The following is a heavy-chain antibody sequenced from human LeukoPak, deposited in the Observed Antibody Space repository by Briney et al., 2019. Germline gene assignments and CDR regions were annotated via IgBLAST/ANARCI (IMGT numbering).Heavy chain of an antibody. CDR3: AKTGGDSVLYYYYMDV. J-gene: IGHJ6*03. CDR1: GFTLTSYG. Sequence: PGGSLRLSCAASGFTLTSYGMHWVRQAPGKGLGGVAFIQYDGSNKNYADSVKGRFTISRDYSKNTLYLQMNSLRAEDTAVYYCAKTGGDSVLYYYYMDVWGKGTTVTVSS. V-gene: IGHV3-30*02. D-gene: IGHD3-10*01. CDR2: IQYDGSNK.